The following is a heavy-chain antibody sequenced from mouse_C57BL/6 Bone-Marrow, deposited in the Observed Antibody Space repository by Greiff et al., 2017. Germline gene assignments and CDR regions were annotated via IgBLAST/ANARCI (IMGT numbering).Heavy chain of an antibody. V-gene: IGHV14-4*01. D-gene: IGHD5-1-1*01. CDR2: IDPENGDT. CDR1: GFNIKDDY. CDR3: NGLQYPRSFDLGG. Sequence: EVQREESGAELVRPGASVKLSCTASGFNIKDDYMHWVKQRPEQGLEWIGWIDPENGDTGYASKFQGKATITADTSSNTAYLQLSSLTSADTAVYDYNGLQYPRSFDLGGGGKRITVT. J-gene: IGHJ1*03.